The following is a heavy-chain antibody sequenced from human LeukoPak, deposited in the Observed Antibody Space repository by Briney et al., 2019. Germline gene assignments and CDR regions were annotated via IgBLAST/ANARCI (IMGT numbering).Heavy chain of an antibody. J-gene: IGHJ6*03. CDR2: IKQDGSEK. Sequence: PGGSLRLTCAASGFTFSSYWMSWVRQAPGKGLEWVANIKQDGSEKYYVDSVKGRFTISRDNAKNSLYLQMNSLRAEDTAVYYCARDYGDYVGYYYYYMDVWGQGTTVTVSS. CDR3: ARDYGDYVGYYYYYMDV. CDR1: GFTFSSYW. V-gene: IGHV3-7*01. D-gene: IGHD4-17*01.